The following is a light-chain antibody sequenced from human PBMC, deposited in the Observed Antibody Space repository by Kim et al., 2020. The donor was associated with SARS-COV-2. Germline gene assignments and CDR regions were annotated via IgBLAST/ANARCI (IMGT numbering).Light chain of an antibody. V-gene: IGKV1D-16*01. CDR1: QGISSW. Sequence: LSASVGDRVTITCRASQGISSWLAWYQQKPGKPPKSLIYAASSLQTGVPSRFSGSGSGTDFTLTISSLQPEDFATYYCQQYSGYPLTFGGGTKVDIK. CDR2: AAS. CDR3: QQYSGYPLT. J-gene: IGKJ4*01.